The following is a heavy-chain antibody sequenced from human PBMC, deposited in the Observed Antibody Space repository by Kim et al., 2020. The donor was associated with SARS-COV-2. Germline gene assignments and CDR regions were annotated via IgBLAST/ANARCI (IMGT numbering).Heavy chain of an antibody. J-gene: IGHJ4*02. CDR2: DEGEK. CDR3: ARDLLGY. V-gene: IGHV3-7*01. Sequence: DEGEKYYGESGKGRFTISRDNAKNSLYLQMNSLRAEDTAVYYCARDLLGYWGQGTLVTVSS.